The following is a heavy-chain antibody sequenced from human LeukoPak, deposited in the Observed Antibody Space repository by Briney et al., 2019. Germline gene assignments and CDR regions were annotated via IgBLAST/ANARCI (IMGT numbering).Heavy chain of an antibody. CDR1: GYTFTSYG. CDR3: ARVNPYYYMDV. D-gene: IGHD1-14*01. J-gene: IGHJ6*03. V-gene: IGHV1-2*02. CDR2: INPNSGGT. Sequence: ASVKVSCKASGYTFTSYGISWVRQAPGQGLEWMGWINPNSGGTNYAQKFQGRVTMTRDTSISTAYMELSRLRSDDTAVYYCARVNPYYYMDVWGKGTTVTVSS.